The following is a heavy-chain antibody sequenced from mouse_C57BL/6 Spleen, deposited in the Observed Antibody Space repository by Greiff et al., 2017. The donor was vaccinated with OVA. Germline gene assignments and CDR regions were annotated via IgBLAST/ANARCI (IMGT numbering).Heavy chain of an antibody. CDR2: INYDGSST. Sequence: EVHLVESEGGLVQPGSSMKLSCTASGFTFSDYYMAWVRQVPEKGLEWVANINYDGSSTYYLDSLKSRFIISRDNAKNILYLQMSSLKSEDTATYYCARITTVVEFYAMDYWGQGTSVTVSS. D-gene: IGHD1-1*01. J-gene: IGHJ4*01. V-gene: IGHV5-16*01. CDR3: ARITTVVEFYAMDY. CDR1: GFTFSDYY.